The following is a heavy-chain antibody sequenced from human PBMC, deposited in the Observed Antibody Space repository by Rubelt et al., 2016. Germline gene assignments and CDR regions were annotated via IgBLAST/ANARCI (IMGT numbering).Heavy chain of an antibody. CDR3: AIGTRGYTVGPDYVDA. D-gene: IGHD5-18*01. CDR2: ITGSGGTT. V-gene: IGHV3-23*02. CDR1: GFTFSSYS. J-gene: IGHJ4*02. Sequence: EVQLLESGGGLVLPGGSLRLSCGTSGFTFSSYSMGWVRQAPGKGLEWVSGITGSGGTTLYIDSVEGRFTISRAQASNTLYLQLEKLRAEDTAKEYCAIGTRGYTVGPDYVDAWGQGALVTVSS.